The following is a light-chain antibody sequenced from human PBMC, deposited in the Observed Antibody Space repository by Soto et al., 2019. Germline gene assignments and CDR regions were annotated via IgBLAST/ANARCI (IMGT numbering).Light chain of an antibody. Sequence: IQLTQSSSSLSASVGDRVTITCRASQGISSYLAWYQQKPGKAPKLLIYAASTLQSGVPSRFSGSGSGTDFTLTISSLQPEDFATYYCQQVNSYPPTFGPGTKVDIK. CDR3: QQVNSYPPT. CDR2: AAS. V-gene: IGKV1-9*01. J-gene: IGKJ3*01. CDR1: QGISSY.